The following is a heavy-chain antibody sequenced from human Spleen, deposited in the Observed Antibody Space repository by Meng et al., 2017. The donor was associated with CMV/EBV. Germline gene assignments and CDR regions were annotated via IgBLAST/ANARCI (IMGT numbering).Heavy chain of an antibody. D-gene: IGHD3-10*01. J-gene: IGHJ4*02. CDR1: GGSISSGDYY. CDR2: INHRGST. V-gene: IGHV4-61*08. CDR3: VGEADY. Sequence: SETLSLTCTVSGGSISSGDYYWTWIRQSPRKGLEWIGEINHRGSTNYNPSCRSRVTMSIDTSKSQFSLKLSSVTAADTAVYYCVGEADYWGQGTLVTVSS.